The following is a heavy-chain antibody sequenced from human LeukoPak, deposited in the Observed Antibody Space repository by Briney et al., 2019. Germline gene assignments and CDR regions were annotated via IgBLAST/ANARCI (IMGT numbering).Heavy chain of an antibody. CDR3: ARDNGYSYGYTFDY. J-gene: IGHJ4*02. CDR2: ISSSGSGDNT. V-gene: IGHV3-23*01. D-gene: IGHD5-18*01. Sequence: GGSLRLSCAASGVTLSTYAMSWARQAPGKGLEWVSGISSSGSGDNTYYADSVKGRFTISRDSSKNTLFLHMNTLRAEDTAVYYCARDNGYSYGYTFDYWGQGTLVTVSS. CDR1: GVTLSTYA.